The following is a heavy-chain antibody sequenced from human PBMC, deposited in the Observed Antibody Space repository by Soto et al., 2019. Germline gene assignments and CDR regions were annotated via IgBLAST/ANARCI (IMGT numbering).Heavy chain of an antibody. J-gene: IGHJ4*02. CDR1: GYTFTSYG. D-gene: IGHD3-22*01. V-gene: IGHV1-18*01. CDR2: ISAYNGNT. CDR3: ARDKFWVYDSSGYSKSLFDY. Sequence: ASVKVSCKASGYTFTSYGISWVRQAPGQGLEWMGWISAYNGNTNYAQKLQGRGTMTTDTSTSTAYMELRSLRSDDTAVYYCARDKFWVYDSSGYSKSLFDYWGQGTLVTVSS.